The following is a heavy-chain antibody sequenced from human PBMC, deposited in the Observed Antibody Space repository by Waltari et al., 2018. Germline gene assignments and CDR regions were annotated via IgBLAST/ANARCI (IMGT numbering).Heavy chain of an antibody. CDR1: GFTFSSYS. CDR3: ARANQVEMATILYYYYYMDV. V-gene: IGHV3-21*01. Sequence: EVQLVESGGGLVKPGGSLRLSCAASGFTFSSYSMNWVRQAPGKGLAWVSSISSSSSYIYYADSVKGRFTISRDNAKNSLYLQMNSLRAEDTAVYYCARANQVEMATILYYYYYMDVWGKGTTVTVSS. CDR2: ISSSSSYI. D-gene: IGHD5-12*01. J-gene: IGHJ6*03.